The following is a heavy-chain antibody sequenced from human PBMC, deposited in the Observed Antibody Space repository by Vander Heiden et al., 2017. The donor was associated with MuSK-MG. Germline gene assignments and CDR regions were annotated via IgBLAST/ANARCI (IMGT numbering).Heavy chain of an antibody. CDR3: AKPAGYCSGGSCRGVFDY. CDR2: ISYDGSNK. CDR1: GCTLGSYA. Sequence: HVQLAEPARGVVQPGRSLSLSCAAPGCTLGSYAIQWVRQAPGKGLEWVAVISYDGSNKYYADSVKGRFTISRDNSKNTLYRQMNSLRAEDAAVYYCAKPAGYCSGGSCRGVFDYWGQGTLVTVSS. V-gene: IGHV3-30*18. D-gene: IGHD2-15*01. J-gene: IGHJ4*02.